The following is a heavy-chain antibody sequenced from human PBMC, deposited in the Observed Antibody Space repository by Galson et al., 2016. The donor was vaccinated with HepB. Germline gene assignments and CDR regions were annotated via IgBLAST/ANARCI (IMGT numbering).Heavy chain of an antibody. Sequence: SETLSLTCAVSGGSISSNTWWSWVRQTPGKGLEWIGEIFHSGSANYNPSLRSRVTIPVDKSKNHFSLKLSSVTAADTAVYYCARDLETFVNSVSWGRGWLDPWGQGTLVTVSS. CDR2: IFHSGSA. CDR3: ARDLETFVNSVSWGRGWLDP. J-gene: IGHJ5*02. V-gene: IGHV4-4*02. CDR1: GGSISSNTW. D-gene: IGHD6-13*01.